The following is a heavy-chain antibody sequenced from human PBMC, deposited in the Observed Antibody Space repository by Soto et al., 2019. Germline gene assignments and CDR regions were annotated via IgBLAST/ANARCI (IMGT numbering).Heavy chain of an antibody. V-gene: IGHV1-69*02. CDR2: IIPIQGRA. D-gene: IGHD2-21*01. Sequence: GASVKVSCKASGGSFISYTFTWVRQAPGQGLEWMGRIIPIQGRANYALKLQDRVTITADRSTKTVYMELRSLRPEDTAVYYCAKSLLFVDHAHMDVWGKGTTVTVSS. J-gene: IGHJ6*03. CDR1: GGSFISYT. CDR3: AKSLLFVDHAHMDV.